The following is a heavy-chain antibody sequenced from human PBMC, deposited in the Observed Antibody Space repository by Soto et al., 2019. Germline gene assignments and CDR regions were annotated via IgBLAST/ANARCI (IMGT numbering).Heavy chain of an antibody. J-gene: IGHJ2*01. CDR2: ISSTSATI. CDR3: ARDSLGNWGAWYFDL. Sequence: EVQLVESGGGLVQPGGSLRLSCAASGFTFSSSSMNWVRQAPGKGLEWVSYISSTSATIYYADSVKGRFTISRDNAKNSLYLQMNSLRDEDTAVYYCARDSLGNWGAWYFDLWGRGTLVTVSS. V-gene: IGHV3-48*02. CDR1: GFTFSSSS. D-gene: IGHD7-27*01.